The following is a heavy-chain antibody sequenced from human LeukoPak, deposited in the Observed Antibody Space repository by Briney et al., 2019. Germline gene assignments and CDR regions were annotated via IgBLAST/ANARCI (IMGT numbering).Heavy chain of an antibody. D-gene: IGHD5-18*01. CDR2: IYYSGST. CDR1: GGSISSGDYY. V-gene: IGHV4-30-4*01. J-gene: IGHJ4*02. CDR3: ARTPGDTAMVPPNYFDY. Sequence: SETLSLTCTVSGGSISSGDYYWGWIRQPPGKGLEWIVYIYYSGSTYYNPSLKSRVTISVHTSKNQFSLKLSSVTAVDTAVYYCARTPGDTAMVPPNYFDYWGQGTLVTVSS.